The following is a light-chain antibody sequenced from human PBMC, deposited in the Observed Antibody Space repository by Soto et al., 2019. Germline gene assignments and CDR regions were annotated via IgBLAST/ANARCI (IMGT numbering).Light chain of an antibody. CDR1: SNDVGYYKY. CDR2: KNS. CDR3: AAWDDSLSAWV. Sequence: QSALTQPPSASGSPGQSVTISCTGTSNDVGYYKYVSWYQQLPGTAPKLVIYKNSQRPSGVPDRFSGSKSATAASLTVSGLRSEDEADYYCAAWDDSLSAWVFGGGTKLTVL. V-gene: IGLV2-8*01. J-gene: IGLJ3*02.